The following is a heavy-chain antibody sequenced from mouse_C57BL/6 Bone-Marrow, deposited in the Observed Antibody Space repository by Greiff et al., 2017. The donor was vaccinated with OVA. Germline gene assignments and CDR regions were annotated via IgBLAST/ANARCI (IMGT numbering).Heavy chain of an antibody. Sequence: VQLQQSGPELVKPGASVKISCKASGYAFSSSWMNWVKQRPGKGLEWIGRIYPGDGDTNYNGKFKGKATLTADKSSSTAYMELHSLTSEDSAVYFCAREKRDYYGSSPYYFDYWGQGTTLTVSS. J-gene: IGHJ2*01. D-gene: IGHD1-1*01. CDR2: IYPGDGDT. V-gene: IGHV1-82*01. CDR1: GYAFSSSW. CDR3: AREKRDYYGSSPYYFDY.